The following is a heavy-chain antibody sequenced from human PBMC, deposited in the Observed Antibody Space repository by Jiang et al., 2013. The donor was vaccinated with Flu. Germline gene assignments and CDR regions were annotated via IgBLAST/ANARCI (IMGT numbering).Heavy chain of an antibody. CDR3: AKDLQKYQLSLFFGMDV. D-gene: IGHD2-2*01. V-gene: IGHV3-30*18. J-gene: IGHJ6*02. Sequence: QLLESGGGLLKPGGSLRLSCTVSGFTFSDYYMNWVRQAPGKGLEWVAVISYDGSNKYYADSVKGRFTISRDNSKNTLYLQMNSLRAEDTAVYYCAKDLQKYQLSLFFGMDVWGQGTTVTVSS. CDR1: GFTFSDYY. CDR2: ISYDGSNK.